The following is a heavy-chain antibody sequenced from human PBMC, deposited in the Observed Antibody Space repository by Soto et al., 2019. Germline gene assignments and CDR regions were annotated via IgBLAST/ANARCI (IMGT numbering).Heavy chain of an antibody. CDR1: GFTFSSYA. D-gene: IGHD2-21*02. V-gene: IGHV3-30-3*01. CDR2: ISYDGSNK. CDR3: ARVGAYCGGDCQLDY. J-gene: IGHJ4*02. Sequence: QVQLVESGGGVVQPGRSLRLSCAASGFTFSSYAMHWVRQAPGKGLEWVAVISYDGSNKYYADSVKGRFTISRDNSKNTLYLQRNSLRAEDTAVYYCARVGAYCGGDCQLDYWGQGTLVTVSS.